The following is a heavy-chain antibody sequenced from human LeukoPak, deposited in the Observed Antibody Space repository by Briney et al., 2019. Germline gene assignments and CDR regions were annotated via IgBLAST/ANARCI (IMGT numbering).Heavy chain of an antibody. V-gene: IGHV7-4-1*02. CDR3: ARGEAGTRYYYYGMDV. CDR2: INTNTGNP. CDR1: GYTFTSYA. D-gene: IGHD6-19*01. Sequence: WASVKVSCKASGYTFTSYAMNWVRQAPGQGLEWMGWINTNTGNPTYAQGFTGRFVFSLDTSVSTAYLQISSLKAEDTAVYYCARGEAGTRYYYYGMDVWGQGSTVTVSS. J-gene: IGHJ6*02.